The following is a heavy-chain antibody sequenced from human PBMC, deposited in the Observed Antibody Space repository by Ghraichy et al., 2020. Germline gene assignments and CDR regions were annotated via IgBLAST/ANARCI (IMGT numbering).Heavy chain of an antibody. Sequence: GGSLRLSCAASGFSFNDVSLHWVRQTPGHGLEWVSLSRHYGGTSFYSDSVQGRFTVSRDNSKNSLFLQMTSLRTEDTAIYFCTKEKLGSSWVTFDGWGQGTMVTVSS. J-gene: IGHJ3*01. CDR3: TKEKLGSSWVTFDG. V-gene: IGHV3-43*01. D-gene: IGHD7-27*01. CDR1: GFSFNDVS. CDR2: SRHYGGTS.